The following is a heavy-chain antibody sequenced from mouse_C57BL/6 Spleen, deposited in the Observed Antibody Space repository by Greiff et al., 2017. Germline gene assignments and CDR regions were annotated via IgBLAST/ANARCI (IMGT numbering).Heavy chain of an antibody. CDR3: ARDDGYLFDY. CDR2: ISSGSSTI. Sequence: EVKVVESGGGLVKPGGSLKLSCAASGFTFSDYGMHWVRQAPEKGLEWVAYISSGSSTIYYADTVKGRFTISRDNAKNTLFLQMTSLRSEDTAMYYCARDDGYLFDYWGQGTTLTVSS. D-gene: IGHD2-3*01. J-gene: IGHJ2*01. V-gene: IGHV5-17*01. CDR1: GFTFSDYG.